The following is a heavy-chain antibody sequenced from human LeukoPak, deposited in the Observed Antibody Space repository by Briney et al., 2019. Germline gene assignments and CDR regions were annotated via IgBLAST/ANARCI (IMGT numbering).Heavy chain of an antibody. CDR2: MHYTGSA. CDR3: ARGDGEYNYGYYFDS. CDR1: GGSIRPYY. Sequence: SETLSLTCTVSGGSIRPYYWGWIRQPPGKGLEFVGFMHYTGSANYNPSLKSRVSISLDTSKNKFSLNLSSVTDADTAMYCCARGDGEYNYGYYFDSWGQGSLVTVSS. D-gene: IGHD5-18*01. V-gene: IGHV4-59*01. J-gene: IGHJ4*02.